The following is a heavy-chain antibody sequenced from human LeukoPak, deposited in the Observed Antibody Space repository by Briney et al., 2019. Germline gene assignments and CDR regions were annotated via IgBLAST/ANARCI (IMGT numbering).Heavy chain of an antibody. Sequence: GGSLRLSCVASGFTFSNYWMNWVRHGPGKGLVWVSRMNSGGSITSYADSVKGRFTISRDNAKNTLYLQMWSLTAEDTAVYYCAREGAGAPDYWGQGTLVTVSS. CDR2: MNSGGSIT. CDR3: AREGAGAPDY. V-gene: IGHV3-74*01. CDR1: GFTFSNYW. J-gene: IGHJ4*02. D-gene: IGHD1-26*01.